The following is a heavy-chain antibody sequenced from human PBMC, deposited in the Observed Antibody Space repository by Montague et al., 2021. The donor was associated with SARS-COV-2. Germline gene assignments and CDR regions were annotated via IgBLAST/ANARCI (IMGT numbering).Heavy chain of an antibody. Sequence: TRSLTCTVSGGSISSGSYYWSWIRQHPGKGLEWIGYIYYSRSSYYNPSLKSRATISVDTSKNQFSLRLSSVTAADTAVYYCARARTSLIVVVNEFDYWGQGTLVTVSS. D-gene: IGHD2-21*01. CDR1: GGSISSGSYY. V-gene: IGHV4-31*03. CDR3: ARARTSLIVVVNEFDY. J-gene: IGHJ4*02. CDR2: IYYSRSS.